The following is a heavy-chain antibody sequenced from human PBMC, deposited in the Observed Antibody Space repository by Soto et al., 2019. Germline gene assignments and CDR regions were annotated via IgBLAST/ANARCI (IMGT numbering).Heavy chain of an antibody. V-gene: IGHV3-53*05. Sequence: GGSLRLSCAASGFTVSSHYMSWVRQAPGKGLEWVSVIYSGGSTYYADSVKGRFIISRDNSKNTLSLQMNSLRSDDTAVYYCARDFWSGYWAADIWGQGTMVTVSS. D-gene: IGHD3-3*01. CDR2: IYSGGST. CDR3: ARDFWSGYWAADI. CDR1: GFTVSSHY. J-gene: IGHJ3*02.